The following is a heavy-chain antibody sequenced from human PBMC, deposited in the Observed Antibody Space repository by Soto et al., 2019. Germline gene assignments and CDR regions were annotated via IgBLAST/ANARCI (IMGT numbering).Heavy chain of an antibody. D-gene: IGHD2-15*01. V-gene: IGHV1-18*01. J-gene: IGHJ4*02. Sequence: QVPLVQSGAEVKTPGASVKVSCKASGYTFTSYGVSWVRQAPGQGLEWMGWISGYNGNTNYAQKFQDRVAMTTDTSKKTAYMEQRSLRSDDTAVYSCARDLVVQSHTGGVDFWGQGNLGTVSS. CDR1: GYTFTSYG. CDR3: ARDLVVQSHTGGVDF. CDR2: ISGYNGNT.